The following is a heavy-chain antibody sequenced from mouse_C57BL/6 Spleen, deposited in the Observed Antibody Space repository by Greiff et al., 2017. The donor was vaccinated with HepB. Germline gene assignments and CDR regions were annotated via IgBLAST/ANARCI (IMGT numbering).Heavy chain of an antibody. Sequence: VKLQQPGAELVRPGSSVKLSCKASGYTFTSYWMHWVKQRPIQGLEWIGNIDPSDSETHYNQKFKDKATLTVDKSSSTAYMQLSSLTSEDSAVYYCAREVRDWYFDVWGTGTTVTVSS. CDR2: IDPSDSET. CDR3: AREVRDWYFDV. V-gene: IGHV1-52*01. J-gene: IGHJ1*03. CDR1: GYTFTSYW.